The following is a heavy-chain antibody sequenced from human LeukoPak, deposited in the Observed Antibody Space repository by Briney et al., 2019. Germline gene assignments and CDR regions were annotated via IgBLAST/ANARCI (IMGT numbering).Heavy chain of an antibody. D-gene: IGHD1-26*01. CDR3: ASGSGSYSYFDY. CDR1: GYTFTNYY. Sequence: ASVKVSCKASGYTFTNYYMHWVRQAPGEGLEWMGMINPSGGSTTYAQKFQGRVTMTRDTSTSTVYMELSSLRSEDTAVYYCASGSGSYSYFDYWGQGTLVTVSS. J-gene: IGHJ4*02. CDR2: INPSGGST. V-gene: IGHV1-46*01.